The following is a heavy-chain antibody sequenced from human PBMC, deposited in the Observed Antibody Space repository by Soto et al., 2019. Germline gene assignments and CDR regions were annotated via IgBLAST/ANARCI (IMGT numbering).Heavy chain of an antibody. J-gene: IGHJ6*02. CDR2: IYYSGST. CDR3: ARRIAAAEYYYYGMDV. D-gene: IGHD6-13*01. Sequence: PSETLSLTCTVSGGSISSYYWSWIRQPPGKGLEWIGYIYYSGSTNYNPSLKSRVTISVDTSKNQFSLKLSSVTAADTAVYYCARRIAAAEYYYYGMDVWRQGTTVTVSS. CDR1: GGSISSYY. V-gene: IGHV4-59*01.